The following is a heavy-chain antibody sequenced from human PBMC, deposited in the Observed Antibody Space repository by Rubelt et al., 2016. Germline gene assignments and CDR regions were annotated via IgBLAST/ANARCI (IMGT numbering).Heavy chain of an antibody. V-gene: IGHV4-59*12. CDR1: GDSISSYY. CDR3: ARGRDGDRMGC. D-gene: IGHD4-17*01. CDR2: VHSSGSS. J-gene: IGHJ4*02. Sequence: QMQLEESGPGLVKPSETLSLTCTVSGDSISSYYWSWIRQPPGRGLEWIGYVHSSGSSTYNPSLKSRVTISVDTSKNHFSLKLTSVTAADTAVYYCARGRDGDRMGCWGQGTLVTVSS.